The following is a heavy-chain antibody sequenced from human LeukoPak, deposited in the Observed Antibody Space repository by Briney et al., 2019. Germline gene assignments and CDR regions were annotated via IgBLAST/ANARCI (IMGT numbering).Heavy chain of an antibody. V-gene: IGHV3-30*03. CDR2: ISYDGSDK. Sequence: GGSLRLSCVASGFAFNIYSMNWVRQPPGKGLEWVAVISYDGSDKYYADSVKGRFTISRDNAKNSLYLQMNSLRAEDTAVYYCARVEDYYDSSGYYFFDYWGQGTLVTVSS. D-gene: IGHD3-22*01. CDR3: ARVEDYYDSSGYYFFDY. CDR1: GFAFNIYS. J-gene: IGHJ4*02.